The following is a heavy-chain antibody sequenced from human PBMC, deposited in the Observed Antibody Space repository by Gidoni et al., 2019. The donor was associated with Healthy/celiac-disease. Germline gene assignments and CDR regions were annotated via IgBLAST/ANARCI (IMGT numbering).Heavy chain of an antibody. Sequence: QVQLVESGGGVVQPGRSLRLSCAASGFTFSSYAMHWVRQAPGKGLEWVAVISYDGSNKYYADSVKGRFTISRDNSKNTLYLQMNSLRAEDTAVYYCARDQEWELTGFDYWGQGTLVTVSS. J-gene: IGHJ4*02. D-gene: IGHD1-26*01. CDR3: ARDQEWELTGFDY. CDR1: GFTFSSYA. CDR2: ISYDGSNK. V-gene: IGHV3-30-3*01.